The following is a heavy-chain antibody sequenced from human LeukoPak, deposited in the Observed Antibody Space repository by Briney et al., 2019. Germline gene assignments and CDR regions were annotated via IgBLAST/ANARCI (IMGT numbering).Heavy chain of an antibody. CDR2: IIPIFGTA. D-gene: IGHD1-26*01. Sequence: ASEKVSCKASGGTFSSYAISWVRQAPGQGLEWMGGIIPIFGTANYAQKFQGRVTITADESTSTAYMELSSLRSEDTAVYYCARDEGSPSGSYYDYWGQGTLVTVSS. CDR1: GGTFSSYA. V-gene: IGHV1-69*13. CDR3: ARDEGSPSGSYYDY. J-gene: IGHJ4*02.